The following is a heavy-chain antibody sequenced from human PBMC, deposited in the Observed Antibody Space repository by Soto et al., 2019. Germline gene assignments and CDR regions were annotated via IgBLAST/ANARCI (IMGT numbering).Heavy chain of an antibody. V-gene: IGHV5-51*01. J-gene: IGHJ6*02. Sequence: GESLKISCKGSGYSLTSYWIGWVRQMPGKGLEWMGIIYPGDSDTRYSPSFQGQVTISADKSISTAYLQWSSLKASDTAMYYCARHDGYSYGSYYYGMDVWGQGTTVTVSS. CDR2: IYPGDSDT. CDR1: GYSLTSYW. D-gene: IGHD5-18*01. CDR3: ARHDGYSYGSYYYGMDV.